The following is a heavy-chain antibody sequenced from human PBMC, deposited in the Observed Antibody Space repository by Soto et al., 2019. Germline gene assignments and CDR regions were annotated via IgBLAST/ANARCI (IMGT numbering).Heavy chain of an antibody. CDR3: ARVNFYFWSGYYALFDP. CDR2: IYPGDSDT. J-gene: IGHJ5*02. V-gene: IGHV5-51*01. Sequence: PGESLKISCKGSGYSFTSYWIGWVRQMPGKGLEWMGIIYPGDSDTRYSPSFQGQVTISADKSISTAYLQWSSLKASDTAMYYCARVNFYFWSGYYALFDPCGQGTLVIVSS. CDR1: GYSFTSYW. D-gene: IGHD3-3*01.